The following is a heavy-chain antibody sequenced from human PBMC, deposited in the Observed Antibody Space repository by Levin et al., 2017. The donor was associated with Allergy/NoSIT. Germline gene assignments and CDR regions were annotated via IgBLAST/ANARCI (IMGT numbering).Heavy chain of an antibody. V-gene: IGHV3-23*01. CDR1: GFTFSSYA. CDR2: ISGSGGST. Sequence: LSLTCAASGFTFSSYAMSWVRQAPGKGLEWVSAISGSGGSTYYADSVKGRFTISRDNSKNTLYLQMNSLRAEDTAVYYCAKDIIAARPRYFDYWGQGTLVTVSS. D-gene: IGHD6-6*01. CDR3: AKDIIAARPRYFDY. J-gene: IGHJ4*02.